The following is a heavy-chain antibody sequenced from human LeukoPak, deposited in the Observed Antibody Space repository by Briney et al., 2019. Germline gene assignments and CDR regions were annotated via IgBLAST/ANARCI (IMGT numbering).Heavy chain of an antibody. D-gene: IGHD6-19*01. CDR1: GYTFIRYF. CDR2: INPSCGST. V-gene: IGHV1-46*01. Sequence: ASVKASCKASGYTFIRYFMHWVRQAPGQGLEWMGIINPSCGSTSYAQKFQGRVTMTRDTSTSTVYMELSSLRSEDTAVYYCARDPNPLLPGYSSGLPGYYYGMDVWGQGTTVTVSS. J-gene: IGHJ6*02. CDR3: ARDPNPLLPGYSSGLPGYYYGMDV.